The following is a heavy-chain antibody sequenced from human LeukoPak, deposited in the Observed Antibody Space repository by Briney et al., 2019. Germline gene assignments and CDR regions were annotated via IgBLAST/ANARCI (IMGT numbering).Heavy chain of an antibody. Sequence: PGGSLRLPCAASGFTFSSSVMLWVRQAPGKGLEWVALISYDGSTKDSVKGRFTISRDNSKNTLFLQMNSLRAEDTALYYCARAGGYDAFDIWGQGTLVTVSS. D-gene: IGHD5-12*01. CDR2: ISYDGST. J-gene: IGHJ3*02. CDR1: GFTFSSSV. V-gene: IGHV3-30-3*01. CDR3: ARAGGYDAFDI.